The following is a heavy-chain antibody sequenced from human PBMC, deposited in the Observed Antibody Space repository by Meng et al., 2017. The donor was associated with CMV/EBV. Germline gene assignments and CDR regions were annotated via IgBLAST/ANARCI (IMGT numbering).Heavy chain of an antibody. V-gene: IGHV3-20*04. J-gene: IGHJ4*02. D-gene: IGHD4-17*01. CDR1: GFTFDDYG. Sequence: GALKISCAASGFTFDDYGMSWVRQAPGKGLEWVSGINWNGGSTGYADSVKGRFTISRDNAKNSLYLQMNSLRAEDTALYYCARGRTTVTTQTGNDYWGQGTLVTVSS. CDR3: ARGRTTVTTQTGNDY. CDR2: INWNGGST.